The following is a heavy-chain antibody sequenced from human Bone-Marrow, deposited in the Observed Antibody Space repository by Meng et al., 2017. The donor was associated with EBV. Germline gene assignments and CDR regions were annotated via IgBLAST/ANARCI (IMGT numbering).Heavy chain of an antibody. CDR2: IYHSGGT. CDR1: GGSTSRSNG. V-gene: IGHV4-4*02. CDR3: ATRGENCSGGSCYSFDY. Sequence: GPVMVKPSGPLSLPCAVCGGSTSRSNGCSWGRQPPGKGLEWIGEIYHSGGTNYNPSLKSRVTISVDKSKNQFSLKLSSVTAADTAVYYCATRGENCSGGSCYSFDYWGQGTLVTVSS. D-gene: IGHD2-15*01. J-gene: IGHJ4*02.